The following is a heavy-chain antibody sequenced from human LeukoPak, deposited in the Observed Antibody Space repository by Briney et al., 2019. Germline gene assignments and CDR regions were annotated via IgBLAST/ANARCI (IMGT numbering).Heavy chain of an antibody. CDR1: GFTFSSYN. D-gene: IGHD3-3*01. Sequence: GGSLRLSCAASGFTFSSYNMNWVRQAPGKGLEWVGRIRSKANSYATAYAASVKGRFTISRDDSKNTAYLQMNSLKTEDTAVYYCTRHVDDFWSGSTRNYAFDIWGQGTMVTVSS. CDR2: IRSKANSYAT. V-gene: IGHV3-73*01. J-gene: IGHJ3*02. CDR3: TRHVDDFWSGSTRNYAFDI.